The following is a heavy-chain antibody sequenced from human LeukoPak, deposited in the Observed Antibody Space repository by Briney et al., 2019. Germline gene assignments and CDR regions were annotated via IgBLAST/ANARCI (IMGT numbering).Heavy chain of an antibody. J-gene: IGHJ4*02. CDR2: IYYSGST. CDR1: GGSISSYY. CDR3: ARGASLSYFDY. Sequence: PSETLSLTCTVSGGSISSYYGSWIRSPPGKGRRGIGYIYYSGSTNYNPSLKSRVTISVDTSKNQFSLKLSSVTAADTAVYYCARGASLSYFDYWGQGTLVTVSS. D-gene: IGHD2/OR15-2a*01. V-gene: IGHV4-59*08.